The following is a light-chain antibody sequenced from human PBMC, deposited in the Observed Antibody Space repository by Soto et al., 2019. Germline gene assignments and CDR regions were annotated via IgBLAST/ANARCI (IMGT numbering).Light chain of an antibody. CDR2: SNY. Sequence: QPVLTQPPSASVTPGQRVTISCSCTSSNLESNTVTWYQQLPGTAPQLDIYSNYDRPSGVPDRFAGSTSGTSASLVVRGLQSEDEADYYCAAWADSLNGYVFGGGTKLTVL. CDR3: AAWADSLNGYV. V-gene: IGLV1-44*01. J-gene: IGLJ1*01. CDR1: SSNLESNT.